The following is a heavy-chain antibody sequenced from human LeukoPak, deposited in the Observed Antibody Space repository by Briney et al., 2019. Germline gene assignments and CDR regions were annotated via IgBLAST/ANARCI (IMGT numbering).Heavy chain of an antibody. CDR2: ISDSGGGT. D-gene: IGHD2-21*02. CDR1: GFTFRNYA. Sequence: GGSLRLSCAASGFTFRNYAMSWVRQAPGKGLEWVSTISDSGGGTHYADSVKGRFTISRDDSKNTVYLQMNSLRAEDAAVYYCAKDLRGYCGGDCYSVGHWGQGTLVTVSS. CDR3: AKDLRGYCGGDCYSVGH. V-gene: IGHV3-23*01. J-gene: IGHJ4*02.